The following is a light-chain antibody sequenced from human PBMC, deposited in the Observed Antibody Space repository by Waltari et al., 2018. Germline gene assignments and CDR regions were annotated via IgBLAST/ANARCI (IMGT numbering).Light chain of an antibody. J-gene: IGKJ2*01. CDR3: QQSYSTPMYT. Sequence: DIQMTQSPSSLSASVGDKVTITCRASQSISTSLNWYQQKSGKAPKLLILAASSLQTGVPLRFSGSVSGTDFTLTISSLQLEDFATYYCQQSYSTPMYTFGQGTKLEVK. CDR1: QSISTS. CDR2: AAS. V-gene: IGKV1-39*01.